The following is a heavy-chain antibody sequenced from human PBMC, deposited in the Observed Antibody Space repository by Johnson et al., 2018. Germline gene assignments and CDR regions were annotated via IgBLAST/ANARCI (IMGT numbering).Heavy chain of an antibody. V-gene: IGHV3-43*02. D-gene: IGHD6-13*01. J-gene: IGHJ1*01. Sequence: EVQLVESGGGLVQPGGSLRLSCAASGFIFSDYGMSWVRQAPGKGLEWVSFISGGGGSTYYADSVKGRFTISRENRKNSLYLQMNSLGTEDTALYYCAKDISRVGIGAAGTVGFQHWGQGTLVTVSS. CDR2: ISGGGGST. CDR3: AKDISRVGIGAAGTVGFQH. CDR1: GFIFSDYG.